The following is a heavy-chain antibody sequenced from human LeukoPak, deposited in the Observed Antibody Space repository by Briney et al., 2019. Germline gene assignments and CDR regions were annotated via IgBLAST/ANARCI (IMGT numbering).Heavy chain of an antibody. J-gene: IGHJ1*01. Sequence: GASVKVSCKASGYTFSSHNINWVRQATGQGLEWMGWMNPNSGKTGYAQKFQGRLNMTRNTSISTAYMEQSSLRSEDTAVYYCARRVGSGWPVQHWGQGTLVTVSS. V-gene: IGHV1-8*01. CDR2: MNPNSGKT. D-gene: IGHD6-19*01. CDR3: ARRVGSGWPVQH. CDR1: GYTFSSHN.